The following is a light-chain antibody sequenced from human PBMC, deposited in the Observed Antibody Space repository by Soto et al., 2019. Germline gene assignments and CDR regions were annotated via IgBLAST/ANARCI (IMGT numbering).Light chain of an antibody. CDR2: MIS. V-gene: IGKV2-24*01. CDR3: MQATQPYT. CDR1: QSLVHSDGNTY. J-gene: IGKJ2*01. Sequence: DIVMTQTPLSSPVTLGQPASISCRSSQSLVHSDGNTYLGWLPQRPGQPPRLLIYMISNRFSGVPDRFSGRGAGTDFTLKISRVEAEDVGVYYCMQATQPYTFGQGTKLEIK.